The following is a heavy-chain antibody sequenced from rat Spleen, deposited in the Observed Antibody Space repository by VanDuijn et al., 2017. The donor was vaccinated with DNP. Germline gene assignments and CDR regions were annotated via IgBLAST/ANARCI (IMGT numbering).Heavy chain of an antibody. CDR3: ARRRKILPYYCAMEA. Sequence: EVLLVESDGGLVQPGRSLKLSCAVSGFTFSDYYMAWVRQAPAKGLEWVATISYNGGTPYYPDSGKGRFTISRDNAQSTLYLQIDSLRSEDTATEYCARRRKILPYYCAMEAWGQGASVTVSS. CDR2: ISYNGGTP. CDR1: GFTFSDYY. V-gene: IGHV5-7*01. D-gene: IGHD3-2*01. J-gene: IGHJ4*01.